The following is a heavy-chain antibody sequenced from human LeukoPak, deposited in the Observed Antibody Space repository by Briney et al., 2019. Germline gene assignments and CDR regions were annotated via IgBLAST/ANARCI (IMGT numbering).Heavy chain of an antibody. J-gene: IGHJ4*02. V-gene: IGHV4-39*01. CDR2: IYYSGSS. D-gene: IGHD6-19*01. CDR3: ARQVVAVAGTGYFDY. Sequence: SETLSLTCTVSGGSIRSSSYYWGWIRQPPGKGLAWIGSIYYSGSSYYNATLKSRGTISVDTSKKQCSLKLNSVTAADTAVYFCARQVVAVAGTGYFDYWGQGTLVTVSS. CDR1: GGSIRSSSYY.